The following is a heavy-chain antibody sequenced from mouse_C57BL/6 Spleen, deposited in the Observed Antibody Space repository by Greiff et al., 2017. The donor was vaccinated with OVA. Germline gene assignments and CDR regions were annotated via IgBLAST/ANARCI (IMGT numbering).Heavy chain of an antibody. CDR1: GYAFSSSW. V-gene: IGHV1-82*01. CDR2: IYPGDGDT. J-gene: IGHJ1*03. CDR3: ARRHYGSSYGYFDV. D-gene: IGHD1-1*01. Sequence: QVQLQQSGPELVKPGASVKISCKASGYAFSSSWMNWVKQRPGKGLEWIGRIYPGDGDTNYNGKFKGKATLTADKSSSTAYMQLSSLTSEGSAVYFCARRHYGSSYGYFDVWGTGTTVTVSS.